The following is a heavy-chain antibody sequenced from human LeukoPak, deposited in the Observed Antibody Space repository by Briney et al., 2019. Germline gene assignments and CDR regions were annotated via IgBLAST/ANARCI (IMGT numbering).Heavy chain of an antibody. V-gene: IGHV3-20*04. D-gene: IGHD4-11*01. Sequence: GGSLRLSCAASGFTFDDYGMSWVRQAPGKGLEWVSGINWNGGSTGYADSVKGRFTIPRDNAKNSLCLQMNSLRAEDTALYYCARGGYSNYVDYFDYWGQGTLVTVSS. CDR3: ARGGYSNYVDYFDY. J-gene: IGHJ4*02. CDR2: INWNGGST. CDR1: GFTFDDYG.